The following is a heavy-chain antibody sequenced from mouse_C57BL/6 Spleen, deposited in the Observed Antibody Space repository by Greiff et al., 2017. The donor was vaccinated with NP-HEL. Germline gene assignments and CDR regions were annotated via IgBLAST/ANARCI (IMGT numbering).Heavy chain of an antibody. Sequence: VQLQQSGPGLVQPSQSLSITCTVSGFSLTSYGVHWVRQSPGKGLEWLGVIWRGGSTDYNAAFMSRLSITKDNSKSQVFFKMNSLQADDTAIYYCAKKIEGGTGNAKDYWGQGTSVTVSS. D-gene: IGHD4-1*01. CDR3: AKKIEGGTGNAKDY. CDR1: GFSLTSYG. J-gene: IGHJ4*01. CDR2: IWRGGST. V-gene: IGHV2-5*01.